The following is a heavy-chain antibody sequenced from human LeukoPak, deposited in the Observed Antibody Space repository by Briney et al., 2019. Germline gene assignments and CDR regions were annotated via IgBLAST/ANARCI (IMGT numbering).Heavy chain of an antibody. CDR3: ARGLYSGWYVY. CDR2: INPNSGSA. CDR1: GYTLTELS. D-gene: IGHD6-19*01. V-gene: IGHV1-46*01. J-gene: IGHJ4*02. Sequence: ASVKVSCKVSGYTLTELSMHWVRQAPGQGLEWMGIINPNSGSASYAQEFQGRVTMTRDTSTSTVYMELSSLRSEDTAVYYCARGLYSGWYVYWGQGTLVTVSS.